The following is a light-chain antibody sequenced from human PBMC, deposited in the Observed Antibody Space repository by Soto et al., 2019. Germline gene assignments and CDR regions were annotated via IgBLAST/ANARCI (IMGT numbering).Light chain of an antibody. V-gene: IGKV3-20*01. Sequence: EIVLTQSPGTLSLSPGERATLSCRASQSVSSIYVAGSQQKPGQAPRLLIYGASSRATGIPDRFSGSGSGTDFTLTSSRLEPEDFAVYYCQQYGSSPRFTFGPGTKVDIK. J-gene: IGKJ3*01. CDR3: QQYGSSPRFT. CDR2: GAS. CDR1: QSVSSIY.